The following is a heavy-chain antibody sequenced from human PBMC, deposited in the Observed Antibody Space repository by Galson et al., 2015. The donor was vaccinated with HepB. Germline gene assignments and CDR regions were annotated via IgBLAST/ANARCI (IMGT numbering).Heavy chain of an antibody. CDR2: TYYRSEWHN. J-gene: IGHJ3*02. D-gene: IGHD2-21*01. CDR1: GDSVSSNSAT. V-gene: IGHV6-1*01. Sequence: CAISGDSVSSNSATWNWIRQSPSRGLEWLGRTYYRSEWHNDYAVSVKSRVSIKSDTSKNQFSLQLNSVTPEDTAVYYCARGGVIFCGGDCYSDAFAIWGQGTMVTVSS. CDR3: ARGGVIFCGGDCYSDAFAI.